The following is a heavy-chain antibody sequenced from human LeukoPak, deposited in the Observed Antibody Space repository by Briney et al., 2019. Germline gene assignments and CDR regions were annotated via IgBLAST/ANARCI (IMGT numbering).Heavy chain of an antibody. V-gene: IGHV3-23*01. Sequence: PGGSLRLSCVASGFTFSSYAMSWVRQAPGKGLEWVSAISGSGGSTYYADSVKGRFTISRDNSKNTLYLQMNSLRAEDTAVYYCANTLDYYGSGPSFGYWGQGTLVTVSS. D-gene: IGHD3-10*01. J-gene: IGHJ4*02. CDR1: GFTFSSYA. CDR3: ANTLDYYGSGPSFGY. CDR2: ISGSGGST.